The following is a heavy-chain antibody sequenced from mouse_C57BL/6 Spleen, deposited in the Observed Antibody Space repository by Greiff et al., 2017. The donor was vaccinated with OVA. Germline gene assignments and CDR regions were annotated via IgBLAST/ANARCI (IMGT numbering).Heavy chain of an antibody. D-gene: IGHD2-5*01. CDR3: ARGEAYYSNYAPFAY. Sequence: EVQLQQSGPELVKPGASVKMSCKASGYTFTDYNMHWVKQSHGKSLEWIGYINPNNGGTSYNQKFKGKATLTVNKSSSTAYMELRSLTSEDSAVYYCARGEAYYSNYAPFAYWGQGTLVTVSA. V-gene: IGHV1-22*01. CDR2: INPNNGGT. CDR1: GYTFTDYN. J-gene: IGHJ3*01.